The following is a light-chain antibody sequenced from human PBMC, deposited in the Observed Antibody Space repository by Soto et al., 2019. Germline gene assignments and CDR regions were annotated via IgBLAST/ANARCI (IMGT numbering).Light chain of an antibody. Sequence: QSALTQPPSASGSPGQSVTISCTGTSSDVGGYNYVSWYQQHPGKAPKLIIYEVSKRPSGVPDRVSGSKSGNTASLTVSGLQAEDEADYYCSSYAGSNNVVFGGGTQLTVL. J-gene: IGLJ2*01. CDR3: SSYAGSNNVV. CDR2: EVS. V-gene: IGLV2-8*01. CDR1: SSDVGGYNY.